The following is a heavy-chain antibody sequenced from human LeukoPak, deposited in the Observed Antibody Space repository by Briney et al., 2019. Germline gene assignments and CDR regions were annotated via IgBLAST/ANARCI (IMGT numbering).Heavy chain of an antibody. V-gene: IGHV4-59*01. D-gene: IGHD2-15*01. J-gene: IGHJ3*02. CDR2: IYYSGST. Sequence: SETLSLTCTVSGGSISSYYWSWIRQPPGKGLEWIGYIYYSGSTNYNPSLKSRVTISVDTSKNQFSLKLSSVTAADMAVYYCARATGYCSGGSCYSEPGAFDIWGQGTMVTVSS. CDR1: GGSISSYY. CDR3: ARATGYCSGGSCYSEPGAFDI.